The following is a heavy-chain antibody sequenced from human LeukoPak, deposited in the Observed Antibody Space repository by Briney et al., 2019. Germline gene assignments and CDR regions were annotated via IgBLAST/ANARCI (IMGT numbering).Heavy chain of an antibody. Sequence: GGSLRPSCAASGFTFSTYAMSWVRQAPGKGLEWVSTITSGGGATYYADSVRGRFTISGDNSKNTMFLQMKILTADDTALYYCAKLQGAIAGLFDYWGQGTLVTVSS. D-gene: IGHD6-13*01. CDR3: AKLQGAIAGLFDY. CDR1: GFTFSTYA. J-gene: IGHJ4*02. V-gene: IGHV3-23*01. CDR2: ITSGGGAT.